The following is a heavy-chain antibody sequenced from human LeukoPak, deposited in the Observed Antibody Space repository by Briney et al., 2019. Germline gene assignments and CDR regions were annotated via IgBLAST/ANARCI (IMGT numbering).Heavy chain of an antibody. CDR1: GYPFTTWE. CDR3: ARGPRNDP. J-gene: IGHJ5*02. Sequence: ASVKVSCKTSGYPFTTWEINWVRQAAGQGLEWMGWVHPNGGNTAYAQKFQGRVTMTRDTSISTAYMELSGLTSDDAAVYFCARGPRNDPWGQGTLVTVSS. CDR2: VHPNGGNT. D-gene: IGHD1-14*01. V-gene: IGHV1-8*01.